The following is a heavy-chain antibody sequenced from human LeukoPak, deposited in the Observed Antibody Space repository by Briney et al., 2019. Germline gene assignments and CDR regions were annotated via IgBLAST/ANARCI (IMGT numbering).Heavy chain of an antibody. D-gene: IGHD1-26*01. CDR3: AKSVVSGSYYSASAY. V-gene: IGHV4-39*07. J-gene: IGHJ4*02. CDR2: IYHSGST. Sequence: SETLSLTCTVSGASISSTTYYWGWIRQSPGKGLEWIASIYHSGSTYYNPSLKSRVTISVDTSKNQFSLSLTSVTAADTAVYYCAKSVVSGSYYSASAYWGQGTLVTVSS. CDR1: GASISSTTYY.